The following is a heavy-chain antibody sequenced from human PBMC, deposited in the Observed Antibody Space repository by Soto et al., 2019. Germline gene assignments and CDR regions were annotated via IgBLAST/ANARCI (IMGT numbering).Heavy chain of an antibody. V-gene: IGHV3-23*01. CDR3: AKSRSGYTKNFFDS. J-gene: IGHJ4*02. Sequence: GGSLRLSCAASGFSFGGYAMNWVRQAPGKGLEWVSTISGSGATTYYSDSVRGRFTISRDNSGNTLYLQMNSLRAEDTSLYYCAKSRSGYTKNFFDSWGQGTPVTVS. CDR1: GFSFGGYA. CDR2: ISGSGATT. D-gene: IGHD3-3*01.